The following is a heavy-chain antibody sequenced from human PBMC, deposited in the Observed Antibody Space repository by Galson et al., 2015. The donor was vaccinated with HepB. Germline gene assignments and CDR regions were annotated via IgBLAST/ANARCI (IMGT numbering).Heavy chain of an antibody. Sequence: SVKVSCKVSGYTLTELSMHWVRQAPGKGLEWMGGFDPEDGETIYAQKFQGRVTMTEDTSTDTAYMELSSLRSEDTAVYYCATVLAVAGSALDYWGQGTLVTVSS. D-gene: IGHD6-19*01. J-gene: IGHJ4*02. CDR3: ATVLAVAGSALDY. CDR1: GYTLTELS. V-gene: IGHV1-24*01. CDR2: FDPEDGET.